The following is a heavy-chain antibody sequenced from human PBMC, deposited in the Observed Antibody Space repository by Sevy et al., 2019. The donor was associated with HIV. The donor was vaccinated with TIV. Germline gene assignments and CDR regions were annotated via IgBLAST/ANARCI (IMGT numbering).Heavy chain of an antibody. CDR1: GYTLTELS. V-gene: IGHV1-24*01. CDR2: FDPEDGET. Sequence: ASVKVSCKVSGYTLTELSMHWVRQAPGKGLEWMGGFDPEDGETIYAQKFQGRVTMTEDTSTDTAYMELGSLRSEDTAVYYCATTRRALGQWLVLGYWGQGTLVTVSS. J-gene: IGHJ4*02. D-gene: IGHD6-19*01. CDR3: ATTRRALGQWLVLGY.